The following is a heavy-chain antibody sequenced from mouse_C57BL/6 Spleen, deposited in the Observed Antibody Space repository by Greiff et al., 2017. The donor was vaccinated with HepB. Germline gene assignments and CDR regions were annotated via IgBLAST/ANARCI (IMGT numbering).Heavy chain of an antibody. V-gene: IGHV1-39*01. CDR2: INPNYGTT. Sequence: VQLKQSGPELVKPGASVKISCKASGYSFTDYNMNWVKQSNGKSLEWIGVINPNYGTTRYNQKFKGKSTFTVDPSSSTAYMQLNSLTSEDSAVYYCARGNYSNYAFDYWGQGTTLTVSS. D-gene: IGHD2-5*01. CDR3: ARGNYSNYAFDY. CDR1: GYSFTDYN. J-gene: IGHJ2*01.